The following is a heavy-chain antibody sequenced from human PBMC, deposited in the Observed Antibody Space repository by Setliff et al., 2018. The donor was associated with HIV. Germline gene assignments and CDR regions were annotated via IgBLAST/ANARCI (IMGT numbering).Heavy chain of an antibody. D-gene: IGHD7-27*01. V-gene: IGHV3-21*01. J-gene: IGHJ2*01. Sequence: AGSLRLSCVASGFAFNTDDMNWVRQAPGKGLELVSSLSSISSYIYYADSVKGLFTISRDNAKNSLYLQMNSLRAEDTAVYYCARDSNADRHTWYFDLWGRGTLVTVSS. CDR2: LSSISSYI. CDR3: ARDSNADRHTWYFDL. CDR1: GFAFNTDD.